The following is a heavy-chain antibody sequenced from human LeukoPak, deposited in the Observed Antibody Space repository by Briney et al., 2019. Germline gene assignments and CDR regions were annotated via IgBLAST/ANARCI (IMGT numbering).Heavy chain of an antibody. CDR2: ISYSGANS. J-gene: IGHJ3*02. D-gene: IGHD3-9*01. V-gene: IGHV3-23*01. CDR3: ARNGSLRYFDWLFEGDAFDI. Sequence: GGSLRLSCAASGFTFSGSAMSWVRQAPGEGLEWVSLISYSGANSYYTDSVRGRFTISRDNSKDTLFLQMNGLRAEDTAVYYCARNGSLRYFDWLFEGDAFDIWGQGKMVTVSS. CDR1: GFTFSGSA.